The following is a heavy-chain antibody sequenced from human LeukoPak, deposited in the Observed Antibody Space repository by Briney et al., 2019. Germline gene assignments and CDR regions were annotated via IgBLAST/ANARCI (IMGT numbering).Heavy chain of an antibody. Sequence: ASVKVSCKASGYTFTSYGIRWVRQAPGQGLEWMGWISAYNGNTNYAQKLQGRVTMTTDTSTSTAYMELSSLRSDDTAVYYCARDLSSGTFNYYYFGMDVWGQGTTVTVSS. D-gene: IGHD6-19*01. CDR2: ISAYNGNT. V-gene: IGHV1-18*01. CDR1: GYTFTSYG. CDR3: ARDLSSGTFNYYYFGMDV. J-gene: IGHJ6*02.